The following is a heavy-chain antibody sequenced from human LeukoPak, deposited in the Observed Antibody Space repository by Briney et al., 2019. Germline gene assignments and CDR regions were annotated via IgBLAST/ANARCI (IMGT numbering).Heavy chain of an antibody. V-gene: IGHV1-18*01. CDR3: ARTSIAVPGAPTGNHRFDY. Sequence: GASVKVSCTASGYSFTSYGINWVRQAPGQRLEWMGWIGTYNGNTNYARKLQGRVTMTTDTSTGTAYMELRSLRSDDTAIYYCARTSIAVPGAPTGNHRFDYWGQGTLVTVSS. CDR2: IGTYNGNT. D-gene: IGHD6-19*01. CDR1: GYSFTSYG. J-gene: IGHJ4*02.